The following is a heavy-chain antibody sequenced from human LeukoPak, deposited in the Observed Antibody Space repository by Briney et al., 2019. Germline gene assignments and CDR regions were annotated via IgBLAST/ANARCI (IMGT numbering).Heavy chain of an antibody. CDR3: ARTLYYYGSGSYYNVGYYYYYMDV. CDR1: GGTFSSYA. Sequence: ASVKVSCKASGGTFSSYAISWVRQAPGQGLEWMGGIIPIFGTANYAQKFQGRVTITADESTSTAYMELSSLRSEDTAVYYCARTLYYYGSGSYYNVGYYYYYMDVWGKGTTVTISS. CDR2: IIPIFGTA. D-gene: IGHD3-10*01. V-gene: IGHV1-69*13. J-gene: IGHJ6*03.